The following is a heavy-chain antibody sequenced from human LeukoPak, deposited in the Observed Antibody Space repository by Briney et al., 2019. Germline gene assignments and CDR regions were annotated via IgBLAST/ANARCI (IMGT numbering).Heavy chain of an antibody. CDR3: ARGGSGYDSFYYYGMDV. D-gene: IGHD5-12*01. CDR1: GGSISNYY. V-gene: IGHV4-59*01. J-gene: IGHJ6*02. CDR2: IYYTGST. Sequence: SETLSLTCTVSGGSISNYYCTWIRQPPGKGLEWIGYIYYTGSTNHNPSLKSRVAISLDTSKNQFSLKLSSVTAADTAVYYCARGGSGYDSFYYYGMDVWGQGTTVTVSS.